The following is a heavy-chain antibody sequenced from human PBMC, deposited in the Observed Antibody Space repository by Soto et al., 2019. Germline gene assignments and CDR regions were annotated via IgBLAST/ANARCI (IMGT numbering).Heavy chain of an antibody. D-gene: IGHD5-12*01. CDR3: ATGDIVATIGVRYYYYGMDV. CDR2: MNPGSGDT. CDR1: GYTFTNND. J-gene: IGHJ6*02. Sequence: ASVKVSCKASGYTFTNNDVTWVRQATGQGLEWMGWMNPGSGDTGYAQKFQGRVTITRDTSASTAYMELSSLRSEDTAVYYCATGDIVATIGVRYYYYGMDVWGQGTTVTVSS. V-gene: IGHV1-8*01.